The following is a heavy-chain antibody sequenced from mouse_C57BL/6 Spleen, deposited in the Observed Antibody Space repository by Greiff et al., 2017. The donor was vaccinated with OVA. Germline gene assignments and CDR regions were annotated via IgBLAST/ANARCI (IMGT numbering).Heavy chain of an antibody. CDR2: IDPSDSET. D-gene: IGHD2-3*01. CDR1: GYTFTSYW. Sequence: QVQLQQPGAELVRPGSSVKLSCKASGYTFTSYWMHWVKQRPIQGLEWIGNIDPSDSETHYNQKFKDKATLTVDKSSSTAYMQLSSLTSEDSAVYYCARDGYFTPVAYWGQGTLVTVSA. J-gene: IGHJ3*01. V-gene: IGHV1-52*01. CDR3: ARDGYFTPVAY.